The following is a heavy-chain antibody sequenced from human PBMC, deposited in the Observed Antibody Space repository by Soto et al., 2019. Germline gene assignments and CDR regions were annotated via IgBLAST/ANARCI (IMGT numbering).Heavy chain of an antibody. CDR1: GFTFSSYA. V-gene: IGHV3-23*01. Sequence: EVQLLESGGGLVQPGGSLRLSCAASGFTFSSYAKSWVRQAPGKGLEWVSAISGSGGSTYYADSVKGRFTISRDNSKNTLYLQMNSLRAEDTAVYYCAKAYCSGGSCYSGELDYWGQGTLVTVSS. CDR2: ISGSGGST. CDR3: AKAYCSGGSCYSGELDY. J-gene: IGHJ4*02. D-gene: IGHD2-15*01.